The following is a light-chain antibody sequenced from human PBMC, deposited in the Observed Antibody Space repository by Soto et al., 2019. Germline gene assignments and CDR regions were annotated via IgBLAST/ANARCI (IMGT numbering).Light chain of an antibody. V-gene: IGKV3-20*01. CDR1: QTVSSSY. J-gene: IGKJ1*01. CDR2: GAS. CDR3: QQYGSSRT. Sequence: EIVLTQSPGTLSLSPGERATLSCRASQTVSSSYLAWYQQKPGQAPRLLIYGASSRATGIPDRFSGSGSGTVFTLTISRLGPEDFAVYYWQQYGSSRTFGQGTKVEIK.